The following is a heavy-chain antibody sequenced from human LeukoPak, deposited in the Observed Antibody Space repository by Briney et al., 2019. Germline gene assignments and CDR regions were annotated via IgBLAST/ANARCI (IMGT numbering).Heavy chain of an antibody. CDR2: IYYSGST. V-gene: IGHV4-39*01. CDR3: ATPGEYCSSTSCLYYYYYYMDV. D-gene: IGHD2-2*01. J-gene: IGHJ6*03. CDR1: GGSISSSSYY. Sequence: PSETLSLTCTVSGGSISSSSYYWGWIRQPPGKGLEWIGSIYYSGSTYYNPPLKSRVTISVDTSKNQFSLKLSSVTAADTAVYYCATPGEYCSSTSCLYYYYYYMDVWGKGTTVTVSS.